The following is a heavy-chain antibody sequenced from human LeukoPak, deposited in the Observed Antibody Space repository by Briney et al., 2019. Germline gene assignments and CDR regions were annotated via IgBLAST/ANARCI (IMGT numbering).Heavy chain of an antibody. CDR3: ARDRDGYNYYFDY. Sequence: SQTLSLTCTVSGGSITSGTYYWTWIRHHPGKGLEWIGYIYSSGDTYYNPSLKSRVTISTDTSKNQFSLKLRSVTAADTAVYYCARDRDGYNYYFDYWGQGTLVTVSS. CDR2: IYSSGDT. J-gene: IGHJ4*02. V-gene: IGHV4-31*03. CDR1: GGSITSGTYY. D-gene: IGHD5-24*01.